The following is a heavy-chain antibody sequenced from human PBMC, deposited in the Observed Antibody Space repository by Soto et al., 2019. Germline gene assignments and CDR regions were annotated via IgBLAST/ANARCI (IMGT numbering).Heavy chain of an antibody. V-gene: IGHV1-69*13. Sequence: ASVKVCCKASGGIFSTYAISWLRQAPGQGLEWMGGIIPLFGTPNYAQRFQGRVTITADESTSTAYMELSRLRSEDTAVYYCARDRDDYGSGNYYNRIDFWGQGTLVTVSS. D-gene: IGHD3-10*01. CDR3: ARDRDDYGSGNYYNRIDF. J-gene: IGHJ4*02. CDR2: IIPLFGTP. CDR1: GGIFSTYA.